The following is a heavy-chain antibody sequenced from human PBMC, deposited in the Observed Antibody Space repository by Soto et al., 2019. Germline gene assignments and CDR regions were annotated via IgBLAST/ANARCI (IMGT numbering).Heavy chain of an antibody. V-gene: IGHV1-69*13. CDR3: ARGHVKLYHYFDY. CDR2: IIPIFGTA. CDR1: GGTFSSYI. J-gene: IGHJ4*02. Sequence: SVKVSCKASGGTFSSYIISWVRQAPGQGLEWMAEIIPIFGTANYAQKFQGRVTITADESTSTAYMELSSLRSEDTAVYYCARGHVKLYHYFDYWGQGTLVTVSS. D-gene: IGHD3-3*01.